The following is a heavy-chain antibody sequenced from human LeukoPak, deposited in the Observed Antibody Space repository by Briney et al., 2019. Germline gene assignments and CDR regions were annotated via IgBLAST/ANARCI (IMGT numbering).Heavy chain of an antibody. D-gene: IGHD3-10*01. V-gene: IGHV1-18*01. Sequence: ASVKVSCKASGYTFTSYGISWVRQAPGQGLEWMGWISAYNGNTNYAQKLQGRVTMTTDTSTSTAYMELRSLRSDDTAVYYCARERVDYGSGTYPDYWGQGTLVTVSS. CDR2: ISAYNGNT. CDR3: ARERVDYGSGTYPDY. CDR1: GYTFTSYG. J-gene: IGHJ4*02.